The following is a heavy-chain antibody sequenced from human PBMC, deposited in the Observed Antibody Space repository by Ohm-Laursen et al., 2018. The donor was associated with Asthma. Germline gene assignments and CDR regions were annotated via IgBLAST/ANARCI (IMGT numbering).Heavy chain of an antibody. V-gene: IGHV3-11*06. CDR3: ARDISDYYYYGMDV. CDR1: GFTFNDYY. CDR2: ISGSSSYT. J-gene: IGHJ6*02. Sequence: SLRLSCAASGFTFNDYYMSWIRQAPGKGLEWVSYISGSSSYTNYADSVKGRFTISRDNAKNSLYLQMNSLRAEDTAVYYCARDISDYYYYGMDVWGQGTTVTVSS. D-gene: IGHD1-14*01.